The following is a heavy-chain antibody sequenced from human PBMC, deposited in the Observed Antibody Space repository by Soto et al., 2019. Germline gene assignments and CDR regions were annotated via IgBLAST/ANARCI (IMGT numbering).Heavy chain of an antibody. V-gene: IGHV1-18*01. J-gene: IGHJ6*02. CDR1: GYTFTIYC. CDR3: ARDWGYCSSTSCYPYGMDV. D-gene: IGHD2-2*01. Sequence: ASVKVSCKASGYTFTIYCISWVRQAPGQGLEWMGWISAYNGNTNYAQKLQGRVTMTTDTSTSTAYMELRSLRSDDTAVYYCARDWGYCSSTSCYPYGMDVWGQGTTVSVSS. CDR2: ISAYNGNT.